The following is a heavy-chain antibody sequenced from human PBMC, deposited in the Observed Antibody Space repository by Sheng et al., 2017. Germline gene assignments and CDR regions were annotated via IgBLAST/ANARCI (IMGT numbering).Heavy chain of an antibody. CDR2: IYHSGST. D-gene: IGHD3-16*01. CDR1: GYSISSGYY. CDR3: ARDRDYDYARRVFDI. J-gene: IGHJ3*02. V-gene: IGHV4-38-2*02. Sequence: QVQLQESGPGLVKPSETLSLTCTVSGYSISSGYYWGWIRQPPGKGLEWIGSIYHSGSTYYNPSLKSRVTISVDTSKNQFSLKLSSVTAADTAVYYCARDRDYDYARRVFDIWAKGQWSPSLQ.